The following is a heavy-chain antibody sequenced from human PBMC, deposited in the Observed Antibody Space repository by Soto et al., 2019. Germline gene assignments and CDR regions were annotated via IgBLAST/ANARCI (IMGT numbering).Heavy chain of an antibody. J-gene: IGHJ4*02. Sequence: EVQLLASGGDLIHPGGSLRLSCAASGFVFGRNSMTWVRQTPGKGLEWVAGISAGGDLSWHADFVKGRFTISRDNSKNMVYLQMNNLIVDDTAVYFCSKWDGYGDYWGRGALVTVSA. D-gene: IGHD5-12*01. CDR3: SKWDGYGDY. CDR2: ISAGGDLS. V-gene: IGHV3-23*01. CDR1: GFVFGRNS.